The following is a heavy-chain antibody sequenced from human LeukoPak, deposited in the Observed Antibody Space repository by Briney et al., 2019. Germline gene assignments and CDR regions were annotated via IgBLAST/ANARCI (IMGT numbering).Heavy chain of an antibody. CDR1: GFTFSSYS. Sequence: GGSLRLSCAASGFTFSSYSMNWVRQAPGKGLEWVSSISSSSSYIYYADSVEGRFTISRDNAKNTLYLQMNSLRAEDTALYYCARETDAGITIFGGSPGYFDYWGQGTLVTVSS. CDR2: ISSSSSYI. J-gene: IGHJ4*02. CDR3: ARETDAGITIFGGSPGYFDY. V-gene: IGHV3-21*04. D-gene: IGHD3-3*01.